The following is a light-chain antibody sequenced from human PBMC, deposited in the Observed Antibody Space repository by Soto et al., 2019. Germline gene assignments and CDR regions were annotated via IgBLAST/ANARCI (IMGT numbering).Light chain of an antibody. CDR2: EVS. CDR1: SSDVGGYKF. V-gene: IGLV2-14*01. CDR3: SSYTRSISLL. Sequence: QSVLTQPASVSGSPGQSITISCTGTSSDVGGYKFVSWYQQHPGKAPKLVIYEVSNRPSGVSNRFSGSKSGNTASLTISGLQAEDEADYYCSSYTRSISLLFGGGTKVTVL. J-gene: IGLJ2*01.